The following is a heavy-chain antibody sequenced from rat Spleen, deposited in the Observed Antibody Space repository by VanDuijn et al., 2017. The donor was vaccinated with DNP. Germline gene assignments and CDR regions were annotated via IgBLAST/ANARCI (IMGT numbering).Heavy chain of an antibody. CDR3: ARGNNNYPYWSFDF. CDR2: ITGSGGNT. J-gene: IGHJ1*01. D-gene: IGHD1-10*01. V-gene: IGHV5S13*01. Sequence: EVQLVETGGGLVQPGRSLKLSCVASGFTFSNYGMAWVRQAPTKGPEWVASITGSGGNTYYPDSVKGRFTISRDNAKNTLYLQMNRLRSEDTATYYCARGNNNYPYWSFDFWGPGTMVTVSS. CDR1: GFTFSNYG.